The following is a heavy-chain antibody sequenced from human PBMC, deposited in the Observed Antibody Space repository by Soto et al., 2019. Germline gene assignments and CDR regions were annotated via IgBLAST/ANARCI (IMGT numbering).Heavy chain of an antibody. Sequence: ASVKVSCKASGYTFTSYDINWVRQATGRGLEWMGWMNPNSGNTGYAQKFQGRVTMTRNTSISTAYMELSSLRSEDTAVYYCAILLGVPYYDFWSGYYNPGVWGKGTTVTVSS. CDR3: AILLGVPYYDFWSGYYNPGV. CDR2: MNPNSGNT. CDR1: GYTFTSYD. V-gene: IGHV1-8*01. J-gene: IGHJ6*03. D-gene: IGHD3-3*01.